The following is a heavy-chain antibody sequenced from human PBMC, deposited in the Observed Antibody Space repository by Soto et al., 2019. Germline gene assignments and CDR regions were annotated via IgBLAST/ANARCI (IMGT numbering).Heavy chain of an antibody. V-gene: IGHV4-30-4*01. J-gene: IGHJ4*02. CDR3: ARQTVFGVVTVDS. CDR1: GGSISSGDYY. Sequence: SETLSLTCTVSGGSISSGDYYWTWIRQPPGKGLEWIGYIYYSGSTYYNPSLKSRVTMSLDTSKNQFSLKLSSLTAADTAAYYCARQTVFGVVTVDSWGQGTLVTVSS. D-gene: IGHD3-3*01. CDR2: IYYSGST.